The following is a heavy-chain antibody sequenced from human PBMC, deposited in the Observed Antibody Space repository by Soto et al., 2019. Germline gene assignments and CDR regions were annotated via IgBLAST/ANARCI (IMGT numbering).Heavy chain of an antibody. CDR3: ARDSAKYSRSWYSDWFDP. CDR1: GFTFSSYG. D-gene: IGHD6-13*01. CDR2: IWYDGSNK. V-gene: IGHV3-33*01. Sequence: GGSLRLSCAASGFTFSSYGMHWGRQAPGKGLEWVAVIWYDGSNKYYADSVKGRFTISRDNSKNTLYLQMNSLRAEDTAVYYCARDSAKYSRSWYSDWFDPWGQGTLVTVSS. J-gene: IGHJ5*02.